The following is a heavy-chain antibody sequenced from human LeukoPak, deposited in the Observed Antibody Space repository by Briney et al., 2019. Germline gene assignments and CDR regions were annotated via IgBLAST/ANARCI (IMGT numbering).Heavy chain of an antibody. V-gene: IGHV4-59*08. J-gene: IGHJ4*02. CDR1: GGSISSYY. CDR2: MYYSGST. D-gene: IGHD1-7*01. Sequence: PSETLSLTCTVSGGSISSYYWSWIRQPPGKGLEWIGYMYYSGSTNYNPSLRSRVTMSIDTSKNQSSLKLSSVTAADTAVYYCARSISGTMVYFDFWGQGTLVTVSS. CDR3: ARSISGTMVYFDF.